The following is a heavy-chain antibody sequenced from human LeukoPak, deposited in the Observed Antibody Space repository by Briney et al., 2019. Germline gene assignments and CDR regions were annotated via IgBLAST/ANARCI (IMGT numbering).Heavy chain of an antibody. CDR2: INPNSGGT. CDR3: ARDRATSGIVGATTNAFDI. V-gene: IGHV1-2*02. Sequence: ASVKVSCKASGYTFTGYYMHWVRQAPGQGLEWMGWINPNSGGTNYAQKFQGRVTMTRDTSISTAYMELSRLRSDDTAVYYCARDRATSGIVGATTNAFDIWGQGTMVTVSS. J-gene: IGHJ3*02. CDR1: GYTFTGYY. D-gene: IGHD1-26*01.